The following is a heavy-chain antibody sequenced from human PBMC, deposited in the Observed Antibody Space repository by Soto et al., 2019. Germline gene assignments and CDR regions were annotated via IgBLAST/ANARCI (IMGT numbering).Heavy chain of an antibody. D-gene: IGHD3-10*01. CDR3: ARVNYSGTGLAYYYGMDV. J-gene: IGHJ6*02. Sequence: PSETLSLTCTVSGGSISSYYWSGIRQPPGKGLEWIGYIYYSGSTNYNPSLKSRVTISVDTSKNQFSLKLSSVTAADTAVYYCARVNYSGTGLAYYYGMDVWGQGTTVTVSS. CDR2: IYYSGST. V-gene: IGHV4-59*01. CDR1: GGSISSYY.